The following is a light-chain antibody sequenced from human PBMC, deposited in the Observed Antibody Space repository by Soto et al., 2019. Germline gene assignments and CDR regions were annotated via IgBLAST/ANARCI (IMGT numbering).Light chain of an antibody. V-gene: IGLV2-14*01. J-gene: IGLJ2*01. Sequence: QSVLTQPASVSGSPGQSITISCAGTSSDVGGYNYVSWYQQHPGKAPKLIIYGVSNRPSGISNRFSGSKSGNTASLTISGLQAEDEADYYCSSYTSRISVVFGGGTKVTVL. CDR1: SSDVGGYNY. CDR3: SSYTSRISVV. CDR2: GVS.